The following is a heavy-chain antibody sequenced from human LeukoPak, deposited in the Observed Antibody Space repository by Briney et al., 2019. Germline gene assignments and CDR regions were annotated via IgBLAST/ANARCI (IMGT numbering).Heavy chain of an antibody. V-gene: IGHV1-8*01. Sequence: ASVNVSCKASGYTFTSYDINWVRQATGQGLEWMGWMNPNSGNRGYAQKFQGRDTMIRHTSRSVAYMELSSLRSEDTAVYYCARRYGSGSYQTFDPWGQGTLVTVSS. D-gene: IGHD3-10*01. CDR3: ARRYGSGSYQTFDP. CDR1: GYTFTSYD. J-gene: IGHJ5*02. CDR2: MNPNSGNR.